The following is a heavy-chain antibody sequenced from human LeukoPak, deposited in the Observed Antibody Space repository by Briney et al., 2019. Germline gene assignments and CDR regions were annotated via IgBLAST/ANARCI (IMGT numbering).Heavy chain of an antibody. Sequence: PGGSLRLSCAASGFTVSDYSMAWVRQAPGKGLEWVSAISGSGSYTDYADSVKSRFTISKDNSKNTLYMRMSSLRAEDTALYYCAKGLPGFGDLLDVWNYWGQGILVTVSS. CDR1: GFTVSDYS. J-gene: IGHJ4*02. V-gene: IGHV3-23*01. CDR2: ISGSGSYT. CDR3: AKGLPGFGDLLDVWNY. D-gene: IGHD3-10*01.